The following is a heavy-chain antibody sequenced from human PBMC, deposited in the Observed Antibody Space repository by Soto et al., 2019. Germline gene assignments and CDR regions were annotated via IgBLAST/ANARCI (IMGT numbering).Heavy chain of an antibody. V-gene: IGHV3-30-3*01. CDR2: ISYDGSNK. CDR1: GFTFSSYA. Sequence: QVQLVESGGGVVQPGRSLRLSCAASGFTFSSYAMHWVRQAPGKGLEWVAVISYDGSNKYYADSVKGRFTISRDNSKNTLYLQMNSLRAEDTAVYYCARGWVGATDGYYFDYRGQGTLVTVSS. J-gene: IGHJ4*02. D-gene: IGHD1-26*01. CDR3: ARGWVGATDGYYFDY.